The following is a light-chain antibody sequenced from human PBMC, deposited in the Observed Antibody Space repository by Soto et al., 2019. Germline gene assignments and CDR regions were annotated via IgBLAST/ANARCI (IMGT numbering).Light chain of an antibody. CDR1: QSVSSSY. V-gene: IGKV3-20*01. J-gene: IGKJ3*01. CDR2: GAS. CDR3: QQCGGSPLFT. Sequence: EIVLTQSPGTLSLSPGESATLSCRASQSVSSSYLAWYQQKPGQAPRLLTYGASSRATGIPDRFSGSGSGTDFTLTISRLEPEDFAMYCCQQCGGSPLFTFGPGTKVDIK.